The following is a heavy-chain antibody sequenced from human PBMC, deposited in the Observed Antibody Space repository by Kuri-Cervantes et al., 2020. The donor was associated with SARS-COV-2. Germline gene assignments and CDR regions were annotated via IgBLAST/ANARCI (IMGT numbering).Heavy chain of an antibody. CDR1: GFTVSANY. V-gene: IGHV3-23*01. J-gene: IGHJ4*02. CDR2: ISGSGGST. CDR3: AKASPTSYSSGWYAHY. Sequence: GEPLKISCAASGFTVSANYMSWVRQAPGKGLEWVSTISGSGGSTYYADSVKGRFTISRDNSKNTLYLQMNSLRAEDTAVYYCAKASPTSYSSGWYAHYWGQGTLVTVSS. D-gene: IGHD6-19*01.